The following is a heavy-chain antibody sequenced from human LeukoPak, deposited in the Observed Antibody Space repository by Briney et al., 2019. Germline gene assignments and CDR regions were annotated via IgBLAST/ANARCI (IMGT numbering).Heavy chain of an antibody. CDR3: AREVSDYYYYGMDV. V-gene: IGHV3-7*01. CDR2: IKQDGSEK. D-gene: IGHD4-11*01. Sequence: GGSLRLSCAASRFTFSSYAMSWVRQAPGKGLEWVANIKQDGSEKYYVDSVKGRFTISRDNAKNSLYLQMNSLRAEDRAVYYCAREVSDYYYYGMDVWGQGTTVTVSS. J-gene: IGHJ6*02. CDR1: RFTFSSYA.